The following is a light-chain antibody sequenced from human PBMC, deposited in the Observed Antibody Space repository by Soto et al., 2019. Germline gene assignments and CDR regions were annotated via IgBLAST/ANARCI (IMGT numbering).Light chain of an antibody. CDR2: ETS. V-gene: IGKV3-11*01. J-gene: IGKJ4*01. CDR3: QQVESYPST. CDR1: QTVGGH. Sequence: EIVWAQSPGTLSLSPGERATLTCRASQTVGGHFAWYQQKPGQAPRLLISETSNRATGIPGRFSGSGSGTDVTLTISSLQPEDFATYFCQQVESYPSTFGGGTKVDIK.